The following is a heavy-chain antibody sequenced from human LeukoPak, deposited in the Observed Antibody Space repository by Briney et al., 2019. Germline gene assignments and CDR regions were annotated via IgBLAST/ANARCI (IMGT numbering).Heavy chain of an antibody. Sequence: PSETLSLTCTVSGGSVTSYYWSWVRQPPGKGLEWIGYMHYSGGATYYPSLKSRVAMSIDASKSQFSLKLSSVTAADTAVYYCARDIRVVGATHYLDQWGQGTPVTVSS. J-gene: IGHJ4*02. CDR2: MHYSGGA. D-gene: IGHD1-26*01. CDR3: ARDIRVVGATHYLDQ. V-gene: IGHV4-59*02. CDR1: GGSVTSYY.